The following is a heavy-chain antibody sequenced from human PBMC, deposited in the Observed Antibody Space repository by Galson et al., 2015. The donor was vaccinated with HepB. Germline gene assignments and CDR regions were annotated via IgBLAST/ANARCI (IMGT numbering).Heavy chain of an antibody. D-gene: IGHD5-24*01. CDR2: ISPYHANT. CDR3: ARGGMPTIGGPTFDF. V-gene: IGHV1-18*01. J-gene: IGHJ4*02. CDR1: GLTTYA. Sequence: SVKVSCKASGLTTYAINWVRQAPGQGLEWMVWISPYHANTNYARHFQVRITMTTDTSTRTAYMELRSLRSDDTAMYYSARGGMPTIGGPTFDFWGQETLVTVSS.